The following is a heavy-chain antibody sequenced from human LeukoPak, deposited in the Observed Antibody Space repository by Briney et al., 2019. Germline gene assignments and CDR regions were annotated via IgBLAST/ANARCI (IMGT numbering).Heavy chain of an antibody. CDR3: TRDSQLEWFYS. Sequence: PSEILSLTCSVSGGSISRSSDYWGWIRQSPGEGLEWIGTIYYDGSTYYNPSLKSRVTISMDTSKNQFSLNLSSVTAADTAVYYCTRDSQLEWFYSWGQGTLVTVSP. V-gene: IGHV4-39*07. J-gene: IGHJ5*01. CDR2: IYYDGST. CDR1: GGSISRSSDY. D-gene: IGHD3-10*01.